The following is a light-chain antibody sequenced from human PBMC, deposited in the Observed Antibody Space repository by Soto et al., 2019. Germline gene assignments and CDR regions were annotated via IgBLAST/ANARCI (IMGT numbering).Light chain of an antibody. CDR2: ENN. V-gene: IGLV1-51*02. CDR3: ATWDRSLSAVL. Sequence: QSALTQPPSVSAAPGQKVTMSCSGSSSNIGNNHVSWYQQFPGTAPKLLIYENNKRPSGIPDRFSGSKAGTSATLGITGLQTGDEADYYCATWDRSLSAVLFGGGTKLTVL. J-gene: IGLJ2*01. CDR1: SSNIGNNH.